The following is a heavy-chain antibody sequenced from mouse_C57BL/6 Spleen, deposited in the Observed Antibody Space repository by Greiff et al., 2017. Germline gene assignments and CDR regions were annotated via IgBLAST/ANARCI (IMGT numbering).Heavy chain of an antibody. CDR1: GFTFSDYG. Sequence: EVMLVESGGGLVQPGGSLKLSCAASGFTFSDYGMAWVRQAPRKGPEWVAFISNLAYSIYYADTVTGRFTIARENAKNTLYLEMSSLRSEDTAMYYCARLTGIYYAMDYWGQGTSVTVSS. CDR2: ISNLAYSI. J-gene: IGHJ4*01. V-gene: IGHV5-15*01. CDR3: ARLTGIYYAMDY. D-gene: IGHD4-1*01.